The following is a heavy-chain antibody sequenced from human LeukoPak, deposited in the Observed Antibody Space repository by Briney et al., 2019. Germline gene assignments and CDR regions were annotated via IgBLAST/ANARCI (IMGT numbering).Heavy chain of an antibody. CDR2: IYSSGST. CDR1: GVSISSGGNY. J-gene: IGHJ3*02. CDR3: ARSDGYGLVGI. V-gene: IGHV4-39*07. Sequence: SETLSLTCSVSGVSISSGGNYWGWIRQPPGKTLEWIGSIYSSGSTYYNPSLKSRVIILIDTAKNHFSLNLSSVTAADTAVYYCARSDGYGLVGIWGQGTMVTVSS. D-gene: IGHD3-10*01.